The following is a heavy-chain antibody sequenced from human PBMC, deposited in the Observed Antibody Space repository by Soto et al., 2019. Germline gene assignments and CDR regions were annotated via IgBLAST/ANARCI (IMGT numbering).Heavy chain of an antibody. D-gene: IGHD2-8*01. Sequence: EASVKVSCKASGYSFTDYNIHWVRQAHGQGLEWLGRINPKSGGTSTAQKFQGWVTMTTDTSISTASMELTRLTSDDTAIYYCARGDSTDCSNGVCSFFYNHDMDVWGQGTTVTVSS. CDR1: GYSFTDYN. CDR3: ARGDSTDCSNGVCSFFYNHDMDV. V-gene: IGHV1-2*04. J-gene: IGHJ6*02. CDR2: INPKSGGT.